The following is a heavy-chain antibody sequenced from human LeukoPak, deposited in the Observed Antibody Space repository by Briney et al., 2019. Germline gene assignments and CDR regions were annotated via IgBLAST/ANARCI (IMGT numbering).Heavy chain of an antibody. D-gene: IGHD4-11*01. Sequence: GRSLRLSCAASGFTFSSYAMHWVRQAPGKGLEWAAVISYDGSNKYYADSVKGRFTISRDNSKNTLYLQMNSLRAEDTAVYYCARSPLTTHTEMDVWGKGTTVTVSS. V-gene: IGHV3-30*01. CDR1: GFTFSSYA. CDR2: ISYDGSNK. CDR3: ARSPLTTHTEMDV. J-gene: IGHJ6*04.